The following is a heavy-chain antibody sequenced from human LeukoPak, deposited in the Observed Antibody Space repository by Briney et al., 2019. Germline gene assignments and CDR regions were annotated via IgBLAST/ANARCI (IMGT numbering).Heavy chain of an antibody. D-gene: IGHD6-13*01. J-gene: IGHJ4*02. CDR3: ARDQSLVAYSSTWLDY. CDR2: ISAYNGNT. CDR1: GYTFTTYG. V-gene: IGHV1-18*01. Sequence: ASVTVSCKTSGYTFTTYGLSWRRQAPGQGLEWMGWISAYNGNTDYAQNLQGRVTLTTDTSTTTAYMELRSLGSDDTAVYYCARDQSLVAYSSTWLDYWGQGTLVTVSS.